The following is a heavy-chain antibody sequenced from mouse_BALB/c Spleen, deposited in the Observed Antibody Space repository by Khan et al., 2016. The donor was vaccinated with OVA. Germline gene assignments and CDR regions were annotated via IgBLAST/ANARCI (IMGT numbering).Heavy chain of an antibody. Sequence: EVQLKQSGAELVKPGASVKLSCTASGFNIKDTYMHWVKQRPEQGLEWIGRIDPASGNIKYDPKFQGKATIIADTSSNTAYLQLSILTSEDTAVYYCVSPNWFAYWGQGTLFTVSA. CDR2: IDPASGNI. CDR3: VSPNWFAY. CDR1: GFNIKDTY. J-gene: IGHJ3*01. V-gene: IGHV14-3*02.